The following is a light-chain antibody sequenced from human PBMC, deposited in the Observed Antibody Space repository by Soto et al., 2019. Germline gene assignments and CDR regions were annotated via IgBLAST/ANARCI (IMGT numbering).Light chain of an antibody. J-gene: IGLJ2*01. V-gene: IGLV6-57*02. CDR3: QSYDSSNVV. CDR2: EDN. Sequence: NFILTQPHSVSESPGKTVTISCTGSSGSIASNYVQWYQQRPGSAPTTVIYEDNQRPSGVPDRFSGSIDSSSNSASLTISGLKTEDEADYYCQSYDSSNVVFGGGTKVT. CDR1: SGSIASNY.